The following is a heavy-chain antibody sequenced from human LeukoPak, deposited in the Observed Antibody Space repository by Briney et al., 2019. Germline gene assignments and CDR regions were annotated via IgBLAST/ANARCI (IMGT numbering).Heavy chain of an antibody. J-gene: IGHJ3*02. CDR1: GGTFSSYA. CDR2: MNPNSGNT. V-gene: IGHV1-8*02. CDR3: ARGLNYARGAFDI. Sequence: ASVKVSCKASGGTFSSYAISWVRQATGQGLEWMGWMNPNSGNTGYAQKFQGRVTMTRNTSISTAYMELSSLRSEDTAVYYCARGLNYARGAFDIWGQGTMVTVSS. D-gene: IGHD4-11*01.